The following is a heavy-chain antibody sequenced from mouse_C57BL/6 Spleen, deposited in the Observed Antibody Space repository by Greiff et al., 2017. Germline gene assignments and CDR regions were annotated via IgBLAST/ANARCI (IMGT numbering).Heavy chain of an antibody. Sequence: VQLQQPGAELVRPGSSVKLSCKASGYTFTSYWMRWVKQRPIQGLEWIGNIDPSDSETHYNQKFKDKATLTVDKSSSTAYMQLSSLTSEDSAVYYCARWDYYGSSHYFDYWGQGTTLTVSS. CDR2: IDPSDSET. CDR1: GYTFTSYW. V-gene: IGHV1-52*01. CDR3: ARWDYYGSSHYFDY. D-gene: IGHD1-1*01. J-gene: IGHJ2*01.